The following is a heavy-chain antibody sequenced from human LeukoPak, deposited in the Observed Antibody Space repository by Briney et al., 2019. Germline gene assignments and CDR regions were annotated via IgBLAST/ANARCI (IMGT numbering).Heavy chain of an antibody. J-gene: IGHJ4*02. Sequence: GGSLRLSCAASGFTFSFNSMHWVRQGPGKGLEWVSAISGSGGSTYYADSVKGRFTISRDNSKNTLYLQMNSLRAEDTAVYYCAIFFTAAGISGDYWGQGTLVTVSS. CDR2: ISGSGGST. CDR1: GFTFSFNS. D-gene: IGHD6-13*01. V-gene: IGHV3-23*01. CDR3: AIFFTAAGISGDY.